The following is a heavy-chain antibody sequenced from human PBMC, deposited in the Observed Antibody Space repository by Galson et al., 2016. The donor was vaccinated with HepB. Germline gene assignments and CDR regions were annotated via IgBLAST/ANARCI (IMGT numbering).Heavy chain of an antibody. J-gene: IGHJ4*02. CDR1: GFTFSSNS. V-gene: IGHV3-21*01. CDR2: ISTSGSYI. CDR3: ARSPSGFIFGKIDY. D-gene: IGHD3-3*02. Sequence: FLRLSCAASGFTFSSNSMNWVRQAPGKGLEWVSSISTSGSYIYYADSVRGRFTISRDNARNSLYLQMNSLRAEDTAVYYCARSPSGFIFGKIDYWGQGSLVTVSS.